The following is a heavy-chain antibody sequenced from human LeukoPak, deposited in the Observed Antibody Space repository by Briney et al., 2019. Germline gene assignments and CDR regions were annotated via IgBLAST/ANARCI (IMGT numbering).Heavy chain of an antibody. Sequence: ASVKVSCKASGGTFSSYLISWVRQAPGQGLEWMGGIIPIIGTANYAQRFQGRVTITADESTTTAYMEVSSLRSEDTAVYYCARGEVPPHYFDSWGQGTLVTVSS. CDR2: IIPIIGTA. CDR3: ARGEVPPHYFDS. CDR1: GGTFSSYL. J-gene: IGHJ4*02. V-gene: IGHV1-69*13.